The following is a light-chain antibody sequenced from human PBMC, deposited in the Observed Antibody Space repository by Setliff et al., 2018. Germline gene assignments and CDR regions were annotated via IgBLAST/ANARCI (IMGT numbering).Light chain of an antibody. CDR2: AVS. V-gene: IGLV2-14*03. CDR1: SSDVGSYDL. CDR3: NAYTSGSTYV. J-gene: IGLJ1*01. Sequence: QSALTQPRSVSGSPGQSITISCSGTSSDVGSYDLVSWYQQHPGKVPKLIIYAVSDRPSGVSNRFSGSKSGNTASLTISGLQTEDEADYYCNAYTSGSTYVFGTGTKVTVL.